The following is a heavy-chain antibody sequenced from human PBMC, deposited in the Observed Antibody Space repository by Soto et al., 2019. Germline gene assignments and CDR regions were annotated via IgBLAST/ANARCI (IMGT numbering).Heavy chain of an antibody. CDR3: ARDYYDFWSGYSNGMDV. D-gene: IGHD3-3*01. CDR1: GFTFSSYW. J-gene: IGHJ6*02. V-gene: IGHV3-74*01. CDR2: INSDGSST. Sequence: LRLSCAASGFTFSSYWVHWVRQAPGKGLVWVSRINSDGSSTSYADSVKGRFTISRDNAKNTLYLQMNSLRAEDTAVYYCARDYYDFWSGYSNGMDVWGQGTTVTVSS.